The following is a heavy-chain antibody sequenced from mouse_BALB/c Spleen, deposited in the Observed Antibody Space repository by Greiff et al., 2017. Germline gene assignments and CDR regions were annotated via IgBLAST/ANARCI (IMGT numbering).Heavy chain of an antibody. CDR1: GYSFTSYY. D-gene: IGHD2-4*01. J-gene: IGHJ2*01. Sequence: VQLKESGPELMKPGASVKISCKASGYSFTSYYMHWVKQSHGKSLEWIGYIDPFNGGTSYNQKFKGKATLTVDKSSSTAYMHLSSLTSEDSAVYYCARYDYVYYFDYWGQGTTLTVSS. V-gene: IGHV1S135*01. CDR3: ARYDYVYYFDY. CDR2: IDPFNGGT.